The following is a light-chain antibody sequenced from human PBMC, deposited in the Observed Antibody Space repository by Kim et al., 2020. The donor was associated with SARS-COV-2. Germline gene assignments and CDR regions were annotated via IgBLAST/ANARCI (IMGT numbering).Light chain of an antibody. Sequence: SVKLTCILSTGQSNYAIAWLHQQPGKGTRYLMRLYRYGRHTKGDGIPDRFSGSTSGSEYSLTISSLQSEDEADYYCQTWGSGIGVFGGGTQLTVL. CDR2: LYRYGRH. J-gene: IGLJ2*01. V-gene: IGLV4-69*01. CDR3: QTWGSGIGV. CDR1: TGQSNYA.